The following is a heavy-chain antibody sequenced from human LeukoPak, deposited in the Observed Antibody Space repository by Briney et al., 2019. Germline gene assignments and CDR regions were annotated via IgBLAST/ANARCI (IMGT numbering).Heavy chain of an antibody. Sequence: GGSLRLSCAASGFTFSTYWMAWVRQAPGKGQEWVANIKGDESAKHQADSVKGRFTISRDNAQNSVYLQMSSLRGEGTAVYYCARDVGGSLDYWGQGTLVTVSS. V-gene: IGHV3-7*01. CDR3: ARDVGGSLDY. CDR1: GFTFSTYW. J-gene: IGHJ4*02. D-gene: IGHD1-26*01. CDR2: IKGDESAK.